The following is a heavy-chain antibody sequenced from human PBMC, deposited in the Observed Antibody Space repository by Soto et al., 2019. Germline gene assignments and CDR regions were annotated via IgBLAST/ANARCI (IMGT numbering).Heavy chain of an antibody. J-gene: IGHJ4*02. CDR1: GFTFDDYA. CDR2: ISWNSGSI. Sequence: GGSLRLSCAASGFTFDDYAMHWVRQAPGKGLEWVSGISWNSGSIGYADSVKGRFTISRDNAKNSLYLQMNSLRAEDTALYYCAKDHVLRYFDWLLFAYWGQGTLVTVSS. V-gene: IGHV3-9*01. CDR3: AKDHVLRYFDWLLFAY. D-gene: IGHD3-9*01.